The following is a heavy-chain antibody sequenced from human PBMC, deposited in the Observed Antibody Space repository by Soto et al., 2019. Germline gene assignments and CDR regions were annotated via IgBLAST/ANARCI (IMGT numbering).Heavy chain of an antibody. Sequence: ETLSLTCTVSGGSIRNVYWSWIRQAPGKGLEWIGFIFHSGNAKYNPSLKSRVTISVDTSKNQFSLSLDSVTAADTAVYFCARAHAPTLPFDSWGQGTLVTVSS. D-gene: IGHD2-15*01. CDR3: ARAHAPTLPFDS. CDR2: IFHSGNA. CDR1: GGSIRNVY. J-gene: IGHJ4*01. V-gene: IGHV4-59*01.